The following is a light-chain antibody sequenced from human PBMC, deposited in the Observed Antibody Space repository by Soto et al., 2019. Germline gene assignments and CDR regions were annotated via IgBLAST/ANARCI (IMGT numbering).Light chain of an antibody. V-gene: IGKV3-15*01. CDR2: NGV. CDR1: QSVTAN. CDR3: QQYNTWPPFT. Sequence: EIVMTQSPSSLSVSPGERATLSCRASQSVTANLAWYQQKPGQAPRLLIYNGVTRATGIPARFTGGGSGREYTLTINSLQSEDVAMYYCQQYNTWPPFTFGPGTKVELK. J-gene: IGKJ3*01.